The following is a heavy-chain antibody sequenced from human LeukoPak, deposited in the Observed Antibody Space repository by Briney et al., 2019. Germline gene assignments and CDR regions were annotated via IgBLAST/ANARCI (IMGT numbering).Heavy chain of an antibody. CDR2: INPNSGGT. J-gene: IGHJ4*02. CDR3: ARARPYCSSTSCYGALFDY. Sequence: ASVKVSCKASGYTFTGYYMHWVRQAPGQALEWMGWINPNSGGTNYAQKFQGRVTITRDTSISTAYMELSRLRSADTAVYYCARARPYCSSTSCYGALFDYWGQGTLVTVSS. D-gene: IGHD2-2*01. CDR1: GYTFTGYY. V-gene: IGHV1-2*02.